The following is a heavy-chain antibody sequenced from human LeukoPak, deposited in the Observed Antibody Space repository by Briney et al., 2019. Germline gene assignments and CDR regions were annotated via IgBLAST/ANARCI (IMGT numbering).Heavy chain of an antibody. CDR3: ARESGDYGSGSYYDHY. CDR2: IYKSGST. V-gene: IGHV4-4*07. CDR1: GGSISSYH. J-gene: IGHJ4*02. D-gene: IGHD3-10*01. Sequence: PSETLSLTCTVSGGSISSYHWSWIRQPAGKGLEWIGRIYKSGSTNYNPSLKSRVTMSVDTSKNQFSLKLKSVTAADTAVYYCARESGDYGSGSYYDHYWGQGTLVTVSS.